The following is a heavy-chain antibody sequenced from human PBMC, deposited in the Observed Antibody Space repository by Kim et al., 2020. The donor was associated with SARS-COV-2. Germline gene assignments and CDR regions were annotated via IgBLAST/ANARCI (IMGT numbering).Heavy chain of an antibody. V-gene: IGHV5-51*01. CDR3: ARHRSLDSSSWYRGSNSDY. D-gene: IGHD6-13*01. CDR2: IYPGDSDT. CDR1: GYSFTSYW. Sequence: GESLKISCKGSGYSFTSYWIGWVRQMPGKGLEWMGIIYPGDSDTRYSPSFQGQVTISADKSISTAYLQWSSLKASDTAMYYYARHRSLDSSSWYRGSNSDYWGQGTLVTVSS. J-gene: IGHJ4*02.